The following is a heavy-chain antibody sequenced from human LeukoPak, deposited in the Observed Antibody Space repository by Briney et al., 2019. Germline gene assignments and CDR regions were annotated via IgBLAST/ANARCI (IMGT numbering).Heavy chain of an antibody. Sequence: ASVKVSCKASGYTFTSYDISWVRQAPGQGLEWMGWISAYNGNTNYAQKLQGRVTMTTDTSTSTAYMELRSLRSDDTAVYYCARETLRGYSYGNYYMDVWGKGTTVTVSS. CDR3: ARETLRGYSYGNYYMDV. J-gene: IGHJ6*03. CDR1: GYTFTSYD. V-gene: IGHV1-18*01. D-gene: IGHD5-18*01. CDR2: ISAYNGNT.